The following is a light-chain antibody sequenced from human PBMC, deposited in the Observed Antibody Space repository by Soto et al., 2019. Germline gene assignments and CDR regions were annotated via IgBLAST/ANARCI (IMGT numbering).Light chain of an antibody. CDR3: QQYNNWPPIT. V-gene: IGKV3-15*01. CDR2: AAS. CDR1: QSVSSY. Sequence: EIVLTQSPATLSLSPGERATLSCRASQSVSSYLGWYQQKPGQAPRLLIYAASTRATGIPARFSGSGSGTEFSLTISSLQSEDFAVYYCQQYNNWPPITFGQGTRLEIK. J-gene: IGKJ5*01.